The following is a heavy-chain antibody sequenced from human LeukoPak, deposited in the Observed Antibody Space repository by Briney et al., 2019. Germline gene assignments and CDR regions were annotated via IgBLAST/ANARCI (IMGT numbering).Heavy chain of an antibody. J-gene: IGHJ4*02. CDR2: ISSSGSTI. V-gene: IGHV3-48*03. CDR3: AREGYTFGYWAYFDY. CDR1: GFTFSSYE. Sequence: PGGSLRLSCAASGFTFSSYEMNWVRQAPGKGLEWVSYISSSGSTIYYADSVKGRFTISRDNAKNSLYLQMNSLRAEDTAVYYCAREGYTFGYWAYFDYWGQGTLVTVSS. D-gene: IGHD5-18*01.